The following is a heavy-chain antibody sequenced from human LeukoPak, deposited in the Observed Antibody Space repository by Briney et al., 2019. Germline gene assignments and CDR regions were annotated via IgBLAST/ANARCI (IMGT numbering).Heavy chain of an antibody. CDR3: ARGKGRNYYGSGTSPGGFDL. J-gene: IGHJ2*01. CDR2: INHSGST. CDR1: GGSFSGYY. V-gene: IGHV4-34*01. Sequence: SETLSLTCAVYGGSFSGYYWSWIRQPPGKGLEWIGEINHSGSTNYNPSLKSRVTISVDTSKNQFSLKLSSVTAADTAVYYCARGKGRNYYGSGTSPGGFDLWGRGTLVTVSS. D-gene: IGHD3-10*01.